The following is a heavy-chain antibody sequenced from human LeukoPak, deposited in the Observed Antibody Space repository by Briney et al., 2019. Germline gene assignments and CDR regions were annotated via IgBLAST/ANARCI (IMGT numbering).Heavy chain of an antibody. Sequence: PSETLSLTCTVSGGSISSYYWSWIRQPPGKGLEWIGYIYYSGSTNYNPSLKSRVTISVDTSKNQFSLKLSSVTAADTAVYYCARGSRIVGATTGWFDPWGQGTLVTVSS. D-gene: IGHD1-26*01. CDR1: GGSISSYY. V-gene: IGHV4-59*01. J-gene: IGHJ5*02. CDR3: ARGSRIVGATTGWFDP. CDR2: IYYSGST.